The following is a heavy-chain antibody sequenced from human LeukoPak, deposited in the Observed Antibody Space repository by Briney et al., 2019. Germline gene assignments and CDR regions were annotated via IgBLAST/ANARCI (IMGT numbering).Heavy chain of an antibody. V-gene: IGHV4-61*02. Sequence: PSETLSLTCAVSGGSISSGGYSWSWIRQPAGKGLEWIGRIYTSGSTNYNPSLKSRVTISVDTSKNQFSLKLSSVTAADTAVYYCAGRYYYGSGSYYSPLGYYYMDVWGKGTTVTISS. CDR1: GGSISSGGYS. CDR2: IYTSGST. CDR3: AGRYYYGSGSYYSPLGYYYMDV. D-gene: IGHD3-10*01. J-gene: IGHJ6*03.